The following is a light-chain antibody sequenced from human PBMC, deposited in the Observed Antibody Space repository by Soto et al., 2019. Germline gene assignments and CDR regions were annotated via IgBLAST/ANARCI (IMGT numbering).Light chain of an antibody. Sequence: QSALTQPRSVSGSPGQSVTISCTGTSSDVGGYNDVSWYQQYPGKAPKLMIFDVSKRPSGVPDRFSGSKSGNTASLTVSGLQAADEAEYYCCSYAGSVIFGGGTKLTVL. CDR1: SSDVGGYND. CDR3: CSYAGSVI. CDR2: DVS. J-gene: IGLJ2*01. V-gene: IGLV2-11*01.